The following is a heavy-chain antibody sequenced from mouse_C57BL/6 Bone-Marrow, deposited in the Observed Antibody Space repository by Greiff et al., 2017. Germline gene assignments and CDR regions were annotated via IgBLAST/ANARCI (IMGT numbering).Heavy chain of an antibody. J-gene: IGHJ1*03. D-gene: IGHD1-1*01. CDR2: IYWDDDK. CDR1: GFSLSTSGMG. Sequence: QVTLKVSGPGILQSSQTLSLTCSFSGFSLSTSGMGVSWIRQPSGKGLKWLAHIYWDDDKRYNPSLKRLLTISKDTSRNQVFLKITSVDIADTATYYCARRRPPIYYYGSSTSGVPYWYFDVWGTGTTVTVSS. CDR3: ARRRPPIYYYGSSTSGVPYWYFDV. V-gene: IGHV8-12*01.